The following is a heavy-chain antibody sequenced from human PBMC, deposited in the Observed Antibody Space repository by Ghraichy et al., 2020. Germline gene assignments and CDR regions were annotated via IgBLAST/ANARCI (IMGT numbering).Heavy chain of an antibody. CDR2: ISGSGGST. V-gene: IGHV3-23*01. CDR3: AKIVGATGLLVDY. Sequence: GESLNISCAASGFTFSSYAMSWVRQAPGKGLEWVSAISGSGGSTYYADSVKGRFTISRDNSKNTLYLQMNSLRAEDTAVYYCAKIVGATGLLVDYWGQGTLVTVSS. CDR1: GFTFSSYA. J-gene: IGHJ4*02. D-gene: IGHD1-26*01.